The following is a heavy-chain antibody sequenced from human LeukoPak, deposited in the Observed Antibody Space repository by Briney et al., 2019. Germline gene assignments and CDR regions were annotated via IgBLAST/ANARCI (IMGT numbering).Heavy chain of an antibody. CDR3: ARGYNYVFY. V-gene: IGHV3-7*04. CDR1: GFIFSSYW. Sequence: GGSLRLSCAASGFIFSSYWMTWVRQAPGKGLEWVANINLHGSEVHYLDSVKGRFTISRDNAKNSLYLQMTSLRAEDTAVYYCARGYNYVFYWGQGTLVTVSS. CDR2: INLHGSEV. J-gene: IGHJ4*02. D-gene: IGHD5-18*01.